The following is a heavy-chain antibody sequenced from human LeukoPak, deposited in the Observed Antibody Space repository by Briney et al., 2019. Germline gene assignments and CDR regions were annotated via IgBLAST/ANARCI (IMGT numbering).Heavy chain of an antibody. Sequence: GASVKVSCKASGYTFTAYYMHWVRQAPGQGLEWMGWINPNSGGTNTSQKFQDRVTLTRDTSINTAYMELSSLRSDDTAVYYCARGITMIVVVTPSGVDYWGQGTLVTVSS. D-gene: IGHD3-22*01. V-gene: IGHV1-2*02. CDR2: INPNSGGT. J-gene: IGHJ4*02. CDR1: GYTFTAYY. CDR3: ARGITMIVVVTPSGVDY.